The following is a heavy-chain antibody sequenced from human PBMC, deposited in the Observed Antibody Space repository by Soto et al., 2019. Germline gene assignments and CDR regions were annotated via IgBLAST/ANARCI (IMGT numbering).Heavy chain of an antibody. CDR1: GGSISSYY. Sequence: SETLSLTCTVSGGSISSYYWSWIRQPPGKGLEWIGYIYYSGSTNYNPSLKSRVTISVDTSKNQFSLKLSSVTAADTAVYYCVRAWSHTMIQAAYWFDPWGQGTLVTVSS. CDR2: IYYSGST. V-gene: IGHV4-59*01. CDR3: VRAWSHTMIQAAYWFDP. J-gene: IGHJ5*02. D-gene: IGHD3-22*01.